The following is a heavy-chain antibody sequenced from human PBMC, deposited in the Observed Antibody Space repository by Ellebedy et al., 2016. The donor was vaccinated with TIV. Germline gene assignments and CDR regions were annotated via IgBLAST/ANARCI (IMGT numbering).Heavy chain of an antibody. V-gene: IGHV3-48*04. CDR2: MSGSTITT. CDR1: GFSFSSYS. Sequence: GGSLRLSCAASGFSFSSYSMNWVRQAPGKGLEWVSYMSGSTITTYYADSVRGRFTISRDNAKNSLYLQMNSLRADDTAVYFCASDGSYGDYRSPTHALTFWGQGTMVTVSP. J-gene: IGHJ3*01. D-gene: IGHD4-17*01. CDR3: ASDGSYGDYRSPTHALTF.